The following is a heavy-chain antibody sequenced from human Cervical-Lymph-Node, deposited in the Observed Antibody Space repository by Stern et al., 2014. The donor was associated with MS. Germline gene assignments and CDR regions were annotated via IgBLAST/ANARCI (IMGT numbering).Heavy chain of an antibody. J-gene: IGHJ4*02. Sequence: QVQLVESGGGVVQPGRSLRLSCAASGFTFSSYGMHWVRQAPGKGLEWVAVIWYDGSNKYYADSVKGRFTISRDNSKNTLYLQMNSLRAEDTAVYYCARGGDVRGVMLDYWGQGTLVTVSS. D-gene: IGHD3-10*01. V-gene: IGHV3-33*01. CDR2: IWYDGSNK. CDR3: ARGGDVRGVMLDY. CDR1: GFTFSSYG.